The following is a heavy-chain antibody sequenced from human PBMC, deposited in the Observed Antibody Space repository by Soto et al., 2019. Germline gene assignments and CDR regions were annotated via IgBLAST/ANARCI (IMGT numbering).Heavy chain of an antibody. Sequence: EVQLVESGGGLVQPGGSLKLSCAASGFTFSGSAMHWVRQASGKGLEWVGRIRSKANSYATAYAASVKGRFTISRDDSKNTAYLQMNSLKTEDTAVYYCTRLASDRKYYYYGMDVWGQGTTVTVSS. CDR1: GFTFSGSA. CDR3: TRLASDRKYYYYGMDV. V-gene: IGHV3-73*01. CDR2: IRSKANSYAT. J-gene: IGHJ6*02.